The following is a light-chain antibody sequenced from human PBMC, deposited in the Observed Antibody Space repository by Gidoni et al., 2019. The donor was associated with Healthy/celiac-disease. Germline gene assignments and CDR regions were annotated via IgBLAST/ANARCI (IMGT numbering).Light chain of an antibody. CDR2: AAS. CDR3: QKYNSASWT. J-gene: IGKJ1*01. Sequence: IQMTQSPSSLFASVGDRVTITCRASQGISNYLAWYQQKPGKVPKLLIYAASTLQSGVPSRFSGSGSGTDFTLTIRSLQPEDVATYYCQKYNSASWTFGQGTKVEIK. CDR1: QGISNY. V-gene: IGKV1-27*01.